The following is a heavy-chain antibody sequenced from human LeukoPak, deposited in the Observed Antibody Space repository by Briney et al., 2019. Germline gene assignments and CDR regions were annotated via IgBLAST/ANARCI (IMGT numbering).Heavy chain of an antibody. D-gene: IGHD2-2*01. Sequence: PGGSLRLSCAASGFTFSSYWMHWVRQAPGKGLVWVSRINTDGSSTSYADSVKGRFTISRDNAKNTLYLQMNSLRAEDTAVYYCARDRDIVVAPGAFDIWGQGTMVTVSS. CDR1: GFTFSSYW. CDR3: ARDRDIVVAPGAFDI. J-gene: IGHJ3*02. V-gene: IGHV3-74*01. CDR2: INTDGSST.